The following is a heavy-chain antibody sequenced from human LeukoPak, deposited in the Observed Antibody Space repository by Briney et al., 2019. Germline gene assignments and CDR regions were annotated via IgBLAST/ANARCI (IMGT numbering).Heavy chain of an antibody. V-gene: IGHV4-59*08. CDR3: ARLLYYGSGSYYNWFDP. D-gene: IGHD3-10*01. J-gene: IGHJ5*02. CDR2: IHYSGST. CDR1: RGSIRGYY. Sequence: PSETLSLTCSVSRGSIRGYYWSWIREPPGPGVEWSGYIHYSGSTYYNPSLQSRVTISVDTSNNQFSLELSSVPAADTAVYYCARLLYYGSGSYYNWFDPWGQGTLVTVSS.